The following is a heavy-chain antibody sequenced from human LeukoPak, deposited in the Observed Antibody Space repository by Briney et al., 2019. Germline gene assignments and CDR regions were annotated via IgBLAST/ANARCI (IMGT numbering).Heavy chain of an antibody. CDR1: GGSISSSSYY. V-gene: IGHV4-39*07. CDR3: ARAMVRGVISPPDY. J-gene: IGHJ4*02. D-gene: IGHD3-10*01. CDR2: IYYSGST. Sequence: SETLSLTCTVSGGSISSSSYYWGWIRQPPGKGLEWIGSIYYSGSTYYNPSLKSRVTISVDTSKNQFSLKLSSVTAADTAVYYCARAMVRGVISPPDYWGQGTLVTVSS.